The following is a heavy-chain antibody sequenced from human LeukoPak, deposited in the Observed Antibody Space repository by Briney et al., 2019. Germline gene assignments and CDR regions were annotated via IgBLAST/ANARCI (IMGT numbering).Heavy chain of an antibody. D-gene: IGHD2-21*01. J-gene: IGHJ5*02. CDR3: ASDGGDWFDP. CDR2: IYYSGST. CDR1: GGSISSYY. V-gene: IGHV4-59*01. Sequence: PSETLSLTCTVSGGSISSYYWNWIRQPPGKGLEWIGNIYYSGSTNYNPSLKRRVTISVDTSRNQFSLKLSSVTAADTAVYYCASDGGDWFDPWGQGTLVTVSS.